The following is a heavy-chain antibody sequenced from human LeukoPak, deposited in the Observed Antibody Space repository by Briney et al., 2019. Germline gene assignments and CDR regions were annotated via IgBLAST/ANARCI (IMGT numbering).Heavy chain of an antibody. CDR2: ISQDGSVT. J-gene: IGHJ3*02. CDR3: ARALTDTRNGLDI. Sequence: PGGSLRLSCAGSGFTLRRNWMHWVRQVPGKGLVWVSRISQDGSVTNSADSVQGRFTISRDDAKNTLYLQMNSLRAEDTAVYYCARALTDTRNGLDIWGQGTMVTVSS. D-gene: IGHD3-9*01. V-gene: IGHV3-74*01. CDR1: GFTLRRNW.